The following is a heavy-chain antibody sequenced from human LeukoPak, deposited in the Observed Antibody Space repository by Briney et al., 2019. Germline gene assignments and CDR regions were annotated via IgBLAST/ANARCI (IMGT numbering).Heavy chain of an antibody. J-gene: IGHJ4*02. V-gene: IGHV4-61*02. D-gene: IGHD1-26*01. CDR1: GGSISSGGYY. CDR2: IYTSGST. Sequence: PSETLSLTCTVSGGSISSGGYYWSWIRQPAGKGLEWIGRIYTSGSTNYNPSLKSRVTMSVDTSKNQFSLKLSSVTAADTAVYYCARGGSGINWGQGTLVTVSS. CDR3: ARGGSGIN.